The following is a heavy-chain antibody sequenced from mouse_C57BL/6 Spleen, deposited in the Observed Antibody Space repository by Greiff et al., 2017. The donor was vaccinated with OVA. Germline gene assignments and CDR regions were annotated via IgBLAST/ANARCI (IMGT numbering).Heavy chain of an antibody. CDR2: IDPSDSYT. CDR3: ARGDYNWFAY. J-gene: IGHJ3*01. D-gene: IGHD2-12*01. Sequence: QVQLQQSGAELVKPGASVKLSCKASGYTFTSYWMQWVKQRPGQGLEWIGEIDPSDSYTNYNQKFKGKATLTVDTSSSTAYMQLSSLTSEDSAVYYCARGDYNWFAYWGQGTLVTVSA. CDR1: GYTFTSYW. V-gene: IGHV1-50*01.